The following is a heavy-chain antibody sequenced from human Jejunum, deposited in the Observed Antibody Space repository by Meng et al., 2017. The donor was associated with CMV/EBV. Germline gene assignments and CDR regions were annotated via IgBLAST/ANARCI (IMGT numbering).Heavy chain of an antibody. Sequence: SCVASGFTLSSYSMNWVRQAPGKGLEWVSYISSSSNYIHYSDSVKGRFTISTDNAKNSLFLQMNSLRAEDTGVYYCARGLDSSSDYWGQGSMVTVSS. V-gene: IGHV3-21*01. J-gene: IGHJ4*02. CDR3: ARGLDSSSDY. CDR2: ISSSSNYI. CDR1: GFTLSSYS. D-gene: IGHD6-6*01.